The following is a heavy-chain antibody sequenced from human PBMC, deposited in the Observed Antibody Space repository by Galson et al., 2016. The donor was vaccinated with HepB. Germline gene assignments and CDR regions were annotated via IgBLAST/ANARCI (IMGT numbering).Heavy chain of an antibody. Sequence: ETLSLTCSVSGVSMIRNYWSWIRQPPGKGLECLGHMFYSGSANYNPSLKSRVRMSVDTSKKQVSLRLTSVTAADTAVYFCARRKLCDHDCFPFDSWGQGTLVTVSS. D-gene: IGHD2-21*02. CDR1: GVSMIRNY. CDR3: ARRKLCDHDCFPFDS. CDR2: MFYSGSA. J-gene: IGHJ4*02. V-gene: IGHV4-59*01.